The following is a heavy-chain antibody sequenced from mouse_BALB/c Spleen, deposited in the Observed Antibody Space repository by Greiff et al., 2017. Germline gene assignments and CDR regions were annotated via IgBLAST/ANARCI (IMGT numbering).Heavy chain of an antibody. Sequence: EVKLEESGPGLVKPSQSLSLTCTVTGYSITSDYAWNWIRQFPGNKLEWMGYISYSGSTSYNPSLKSRISITRDTSKNQFFLQLNSVITEDTATYYCARRENFFFDYWGQGTTLTVSS. J-gene: IGHJ2*01. V-gene: IGHV3-2*02. CDR2: ISYSGST. CDR3: ARRENFFFDY. CDR1: GYSITSDYA.